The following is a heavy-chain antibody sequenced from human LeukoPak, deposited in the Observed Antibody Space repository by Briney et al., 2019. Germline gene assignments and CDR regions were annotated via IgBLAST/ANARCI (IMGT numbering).Heavy chain of an antibody. CDR1: GYTFTSYY. CDR2: INIGDGAT. J-gene: IGHJ4*02. Sequence: ASAKVSCKACGYTFTSYYIHWVRQAPGQGLEWVGMINIGDGATNYAPRFQGTVTMTRDTSTSTVYLEMNSLTSEDTAIYYFAREAPATFYFDYWGQGTLVTVSS. V-gene: IGHV1-46*01. CDR3: AREAPATFYFDY.